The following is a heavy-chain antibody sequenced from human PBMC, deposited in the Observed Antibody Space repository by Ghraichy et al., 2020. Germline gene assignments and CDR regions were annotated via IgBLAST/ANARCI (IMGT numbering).Heavy chain of an antibody. CDR2: IYYSGST. V-gene: IGHV4-39*01. D-gene: IGHD5-24*01. CDR3: ARHPGGRWLQLPHNFDY. J-gene: IGHJ4*02. Sequence: SETLSLTCTVSGGSISSSSYYWGWIRQPPGKGLEWIGSIYYSGSTYYNPSLKSRVTISVDTSKNQFSLKLSSVTAADTAVYYCARHPGGRWLQLPHNFDYWGQGTLVTVSS. CDR1: GGSISSSSYY.